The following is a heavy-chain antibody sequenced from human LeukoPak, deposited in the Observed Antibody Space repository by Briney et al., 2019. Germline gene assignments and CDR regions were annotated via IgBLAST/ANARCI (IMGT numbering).Heavy chain of an antibody. D-gene: IGHD2-2*02. V-gene: IGHV3-23*01. CDR2: ISGSGGST. Sequence: PGGSLRLSCAASGFTFSSYAMSWVRQAPGKGLEWVSAISGSGGSTYYADSVKGRFTISRDNSKNTLYLQMNSLRAEDTAVYYCARGYCSSTSCYNLEGEANSDYWGQGTLVTVSS. CDR3: ARGYCSSTSCYNLEGEANSDY. J-gene: IGHJ4*02. CDR1: GFTFSSYA.